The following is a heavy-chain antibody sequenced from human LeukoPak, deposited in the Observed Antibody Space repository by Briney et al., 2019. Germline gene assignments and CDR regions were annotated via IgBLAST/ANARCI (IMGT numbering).Heavy chain of an antibody. Sequence: SETLSLTCTVSGGSISSYYWSWIRQPPGKGLEWIGYIYYSGSTYYNPSLKSRVTMSVDKSNNQFSLRLTSMTAADTAVYFCLYGGNSGDWVYWGQGTLVTVSS. CDR2: IYYSGST. CDR3: LYGGNSGDWVY. V-gene: IGHV4-59*04. D-gene: IGHD4-23*01. J-gene: IGHJ4*02. CDR1: GGSISSYY.